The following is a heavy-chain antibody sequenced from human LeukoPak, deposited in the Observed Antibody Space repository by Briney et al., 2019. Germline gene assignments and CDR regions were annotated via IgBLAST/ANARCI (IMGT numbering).Heavy chain of an antibody. CDR2: IYYSGST. CDR3: ARVNTTLTGYGMDV. V-gene: IGHV4-59*08. Sequence: SETLSLTCTVSGGSISSYYWSWIRQPPGKGLEWIGYIYYSGSTNYNPSLKSRVTISVDTSKNQFSLKLSSVTAADTAVYYCARVNTTLTGYGMDVWGQGTTVTVSS. J-gene: IGHJ6*02. CDR1: GGSISSYY. D-gene: IGHD1-1*01.